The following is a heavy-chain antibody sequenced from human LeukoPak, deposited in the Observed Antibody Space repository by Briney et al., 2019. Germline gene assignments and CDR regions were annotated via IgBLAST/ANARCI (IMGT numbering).Heavy chain of an antibody. V-gene: IGHV3-33*01. J-gene: IGHJ4*02. D-gene: IGHD6-13*01. Sequence: GSLRLSCAASGFTFSSYGMHWVRQAPGKGLEWVAVIWYDGSNKYYADSVKGRFTISRDNSKNTLYPQMNSLRAEDTAVYYCARDQHSSSYDYWGQGTLVTVSS. CDR3: ARDQHSSSYDY. CDR2: IWYDGSNK. CDR1: GFTFSSYG.